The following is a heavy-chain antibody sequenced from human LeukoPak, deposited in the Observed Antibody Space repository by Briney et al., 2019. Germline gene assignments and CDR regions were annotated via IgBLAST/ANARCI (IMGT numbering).Heavy chain of an antibody. J-gene: IGHJ4*02. Sequence: GGSLRLSCAASGFTFSSYWMHWVRQAPGKGLEWVSAISGSGGSTYYADSVKGRFTISRDNSKNTLYLQMNSLRAEDTAVYYCAKDLEGIVVVTCLDYWGQGTLVTVSS. V-gene: IGHV3-23*01. CDR2: ISGSGGST. CDR3: AKDLEGIVVVTCLDY. D-gene: IGHD3-22*01. CDR1: GFTFSSYW.